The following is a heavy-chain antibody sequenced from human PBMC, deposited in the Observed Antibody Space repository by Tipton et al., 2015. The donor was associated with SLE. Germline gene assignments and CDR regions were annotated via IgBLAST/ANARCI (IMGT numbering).Heavy chain of an antibody. CDR2: ISSSGTTI. Sequence: GSLRLSCAASRFTFSTYAIHWVRQAPGKGLEWVSYISSSGTTIYYADSVKGRFTISRDNAKNSLYLQMNTLRVGDTAVYYCARAESAHWDYYFMDVWGTGTTVNVS. D-gene: IGHD6-6*01. CDR3: ARAESAHWDYYFMDV. J-gene: IGHJ6*03. V-gene: IGHV3-48*03. CDR1: RFTFSTYA.